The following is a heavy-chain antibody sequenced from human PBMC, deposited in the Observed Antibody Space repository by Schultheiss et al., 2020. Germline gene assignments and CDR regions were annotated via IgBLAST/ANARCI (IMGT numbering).Heavy chain of an antibody. CDR3: AKGRGNYYDNSGYHP. Sequence: GGSLRLSCAASGFTFSSYWMSWVRQAPGKGLEWVAVISYDGSNKYYADSVKGRFTISRDNAKNSLYLQMNSLRAEDTAVYYCAKGRGNYYDNSGYHPWGQGTLVTGSS. D-gene: IGHD3-22*01. V-gene: IGHV3-30*18. CDR2: ISYDGSNK. J-gene: IGHJ5*02. CDR1: GFTFSSYW.